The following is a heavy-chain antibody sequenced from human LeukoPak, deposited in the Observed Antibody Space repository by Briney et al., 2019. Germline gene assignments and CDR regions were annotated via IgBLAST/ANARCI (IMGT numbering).Heavy chain of an antibody. D-gene: IGHD2-2*02. CDR1: GYTFTGYY. J-gene: IGHJ5*02. CDR3: ARGYCSSTSCYRDNWFDP. Sequence: ASMKVSCKASGYTFTGYYMHWVRQAPGQGLEWMGWINPNSGGTNYAQKFQGRVTMTRDTSISTAYMELSRLRSDDTAVYYCARGYCSSTSCYRDNWFDPWGQGTLVTVSS. CDR2: INPNSGGT. V-gene: IGHV1-2*02.